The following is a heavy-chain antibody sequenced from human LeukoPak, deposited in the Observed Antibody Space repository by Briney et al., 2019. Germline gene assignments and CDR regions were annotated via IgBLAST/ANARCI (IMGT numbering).Heavy chain of an antibody. V-gene: IGHV4-59*01. J-gene: IGHJ6*02. CDR1: GGSISSYY. CDR3: ARDQPRVSHYYGMDV. CDR2: IYYSGST. Sequence: MASETLSLTCTVSGGSISSYYWSWIRQPPGKGLEWIGYIYYSGSTNYNPSLKSRVTISVDTSKNQFSLKLSSVIAADTAVYYCARDQPRVSHYYGMDVWGQGTTVTVSS.